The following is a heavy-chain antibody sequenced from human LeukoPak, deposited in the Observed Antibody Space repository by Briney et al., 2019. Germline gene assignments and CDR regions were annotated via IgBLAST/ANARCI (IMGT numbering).Heavy chain of an antibody. CDR2: IKQDGTEK. Sequence: PGGSLRLSCVASEFTFSNFWMSWVRQAPGKGLEWVANIKQDGTEKYYVDSVKGRFTVSRDNSKNTLYWQMNSLRAEDTATYYCVKGVGYTGYANFDYWGQGTLVTVSS. CDR3: VKGVGYTGYANFDY. J-gene: IGHJ4*02. D-gene: IGHD5-12*01. V-gene: IGHV3-7*03. CDR1: EFTFSNFW.